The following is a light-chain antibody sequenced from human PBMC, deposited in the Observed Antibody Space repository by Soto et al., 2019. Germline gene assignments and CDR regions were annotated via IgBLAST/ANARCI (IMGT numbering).Light chain of an antibody. Sequence: EIVMKQSPASLFVSPGEGATLSCRASQIVRRKLAWYQQKPDQAPRLLIYGASTRATGIPASFNGSGSGTDFTLTISSLESEDFAVYYCHQYKDCPGWTFGQGTKVEIK. V-gene: IGKV3-15*01. CDR3: HQYKDCPGWT. CDR2: GAS. CDR1: QIVRRK. J-gene: IGKJ1*01.